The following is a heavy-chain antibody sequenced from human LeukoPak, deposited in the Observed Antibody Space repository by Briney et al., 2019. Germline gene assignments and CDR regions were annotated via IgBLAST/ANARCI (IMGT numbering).Heavy chain of an antibody. J-gene: IGHJ4*02. V-gene: IGHV4-31*03. CDR2: IYYSGST. CDR1: GGSISSGGYY. CDR3: ARGIWFVELKNMDV. Sequence: SQTLSLTCTVSGGSISSGGYYWSWIRQHPGKGLEWIGYIYYSGSTYYNPSLKSRVTISVDTSKNQFSLKLSSVTAADTAVYYFARGIWFVELKNMDVWGQGTLVTVSS. D-gene: IGHD3-10*01.